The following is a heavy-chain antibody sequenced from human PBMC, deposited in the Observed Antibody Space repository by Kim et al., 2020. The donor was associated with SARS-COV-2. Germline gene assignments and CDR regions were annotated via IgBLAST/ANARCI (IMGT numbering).Heavy chain of an antibody. CDR2: IDYSGST. J-gene: IGHJ3*01. CDR3: ARDPPGPDYSFDL. D-gene: IGHD5-12*01. Sequence: LETLSLTCIVSGGSISNHYWSWIRQPPGKGLEWIGYIDYSGSTNSNPSLKSRVTISVETSKNQFSLKLSSVTAADTAVYYCARDPPGPDYSFDLWGQGTMVTVSS. CDR1: GGSISNHY. V-gene: IGHV4-59*11.